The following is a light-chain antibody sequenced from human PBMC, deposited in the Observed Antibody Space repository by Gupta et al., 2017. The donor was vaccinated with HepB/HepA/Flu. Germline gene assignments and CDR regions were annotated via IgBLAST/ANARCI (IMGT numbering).Light chain of an antibody. CDR1: NIGSKS. CDR3: HLWDSTSDCNWV. J-gene: IGLJ3*02. V-gene: IGLV3-21*03. CDR2: DNT. Sequence: SYVVTQSPSESVAPGKTARISCGGNNIGSKSVHWYQQKPGQAPLLLVYDNTDRPSGIPERFSGSNSGNTATLTITRVEVGDEADYYCHLWDSTSDCNWVFGGGTKLTVL.